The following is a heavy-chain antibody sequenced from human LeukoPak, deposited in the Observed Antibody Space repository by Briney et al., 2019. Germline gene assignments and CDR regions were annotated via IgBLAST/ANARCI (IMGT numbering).Heavy chain of an antibody. CDR2: INAGNGNT. J-gene: IGHJ6*04. V-gene: IGHV1-3*01. CDR3: ARDYYYGSGGYGMDV. CDR1: GYTFTSYA. Sequence: ASVKVSCKASGYTFTSYAMHWVRQAPGQRLEWMGWINAGNGNTKHSQKFQGRVTITRDTSASTAYMEPSSLRSEDTAVYYCARDYYYGSGGYGMDVWGKGTTVTVSS. D-gene: IGHD3-10*01.